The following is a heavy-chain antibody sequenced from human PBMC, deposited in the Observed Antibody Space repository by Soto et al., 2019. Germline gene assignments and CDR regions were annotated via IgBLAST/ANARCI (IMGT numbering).Heavy chain of an antibody. CDR3: ARGQYDDVLTGYRNGVFDY. CDR1: GGPFSGYY. V-gene: IGHV4-34*01. D-gene: IGHD3-9*01. J-gene: IGHJ4*01. Sequence: QVQLQQWGAGLLKPSETLSLTCALYGGPFSGYYWRWIRQPPGKGLEWVGEINQSGSANYNPSLKSRVTVSEETAKNPLSREVTSVTAAVTAVYYCARGQYDDVLTGYRNGVFDYWGHGTLVTVSS. CDR2: INQSGSA.